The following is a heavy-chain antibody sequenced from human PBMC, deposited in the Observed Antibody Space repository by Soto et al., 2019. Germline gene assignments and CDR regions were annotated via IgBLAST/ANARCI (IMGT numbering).Heavy chain of an antibody. J-gene: IGHJ4*02. CDR3: AKRAHGLYFDY. V-gene: IGHV3-23*01. Sequence: EVQLLESGGGLVQPGGSLRLSCAASGFTFSSYAMNWVRQAPGKGLEWVSVISGSGDSTYYADSVKGRFTISRDNSKNTLYLQMNSLRAEDTAVYYGAKRAHGLYFDYWGQGTLVTVSS. CDR1: GFTFSSYA. CDR2: ISGSGDST.